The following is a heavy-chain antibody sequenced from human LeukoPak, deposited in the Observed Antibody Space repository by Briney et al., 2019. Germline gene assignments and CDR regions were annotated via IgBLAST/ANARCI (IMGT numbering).Heavy chain of an antibody. Sequence: PSETLSLTCTVSGGSISSSSYSWGWIRQPPGKGLEWIGGIYYSGSTYYNPSLKSRVTISVDTSKKQFSLKLSSVTAADTAVYFCERGYCSGGTCYSDRGAFDIWGQGTMVSVSS. V-gene: IGHV4-39*07. D-gene: IGHD2-15*01. CDR2: IYYSGST. J-gene: IGHJ3*02. CDR1: GGSISSSSYS. CDR3: ERGYCSGGTCYSDRGAFDI.